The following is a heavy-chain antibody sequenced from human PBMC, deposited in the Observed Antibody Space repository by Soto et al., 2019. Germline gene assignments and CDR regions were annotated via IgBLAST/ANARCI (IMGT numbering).Heavy chain of an antibody. J-gene: IGHJ4*02. CDR2: IYHSGST. CDR3: AGDYPSGSYRFDY. V-gene: IGHV4-59*01. Sequence: SDTLSLTCTVSGDSISSYYWSWIRQPPGKGLEWIGYIYHSGSTTYNPSLKSRVTISVDTSKNQFSLKLSSLTAADTAVYYCAGDYPSGSYRFDYWGQGXLVTVYS. D-gene: IGHD3-10*01. CDR1: GDSISSYY.